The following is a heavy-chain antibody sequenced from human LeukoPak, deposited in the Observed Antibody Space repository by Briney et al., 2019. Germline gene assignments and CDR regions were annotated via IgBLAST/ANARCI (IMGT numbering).Heavy chain of an antibody. D-gene: IGHD1-26*01. V-gene: IGHV4-59*01. Sequence: SSETLSLTCTVSGGSISSYYWSWIRQPPGKGLEWIGYIYYSGSTNYNPSLKSRVTISVDTSKNQFSLKLSSVTAADTAVYYCARVIVGATSRNYYMDVWGKGTMVTVSS. CDR3: ARVIVGATSRNYYMDV. CDR1: GGSISSYY. CDR2: IYYSGST. J-gene: IGHJ6*03.